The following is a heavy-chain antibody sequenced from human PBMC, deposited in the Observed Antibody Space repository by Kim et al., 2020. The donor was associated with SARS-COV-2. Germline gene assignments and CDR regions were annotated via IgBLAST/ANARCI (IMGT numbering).Heavy chain of an antibody. CDR1: GYNLTELS. V-gene: IGHV1-24*01. Sequence: ASVNVSCKVSGYNLTELSMHWVRQAPGKGLEWMGGFDPEDGETIYAQKFQGRVTMTEDTSTDTAYMELSSLRSEDTAVYYCATLPAVWGLSSQLTYWGQGTLVTVSS. CDR3: ATLPAVWGLSSQLTY. CDR2: FDPEDGET. D-gene: IGHD3-16*02. J-gene: IGHJ4*02.